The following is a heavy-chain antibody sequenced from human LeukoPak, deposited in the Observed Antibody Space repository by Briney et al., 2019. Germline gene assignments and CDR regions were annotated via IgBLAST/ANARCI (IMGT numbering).Heavy chain of an antibody. Sequence: RASVKVSCKASGYTFTGYYIHWVRQAPGQGLEWMGWINPNSGGTSYAQKFQGWVTMTRDTSISTAYMELSRLRSDDTAVYYCARDGAGSGSKYDYWGQGTLVTVSS. CDR2: INPNSGGT. CDR1: GYTFTGYY. J-gene: IGHJ4*02. D-gene: IGHD3-10*01. CDR3: ARDGAGSGSKYDY. V-gene: IGHV1-2*04.